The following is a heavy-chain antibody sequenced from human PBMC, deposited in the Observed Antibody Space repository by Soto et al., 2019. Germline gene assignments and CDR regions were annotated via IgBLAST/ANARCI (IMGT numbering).Heavy chain of an antibody. CDR3: ARAGEIYCSSTSCYPQDFQH. CDR1: GYTFTGYY. D-gene: IGHD2-2*01. J-gene: IGHJ1*01. Sequence: GASVKVSCKASGYTFTGYYMHWVRQAPGQGLEWMGWINPNSGGTNYAQKFQGRVTMTRDTSISTAYMELSRLRSDDTAVYYCARAGEIYCSSTSCYPQDFQHWGQGTLVTVSS. V-gene: IGHV1-2*02. CDR2: INPNSGGT.